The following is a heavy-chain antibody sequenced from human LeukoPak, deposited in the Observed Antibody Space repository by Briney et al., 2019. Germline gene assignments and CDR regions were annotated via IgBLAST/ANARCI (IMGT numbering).Heavy chain of an antibody. V-gene: IGHV3-7*01. CDR1: GFTFSSYW. J-gene: IGHJ4*02. Sequence: PGGSLRLSCAASGFTFSSYWMSWVRQAPGKGLEWVANIKQDGSEKYYVDSVKGRFTISIDNAKNSLYLQMNSLRAEDTAVYYCARTGSSVHFDYWGQGTLVTVSS. D-gene: IGHD2-15*01. CDR3: ARTGSSVHFDY. CDR2: IKQDGSEK.